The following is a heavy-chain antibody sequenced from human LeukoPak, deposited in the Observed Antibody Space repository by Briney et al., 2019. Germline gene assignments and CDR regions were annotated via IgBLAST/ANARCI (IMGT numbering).Heavy chain of an antibody. CDR3: ARTVRGRYYDSSGYPDH. CDR2: IKQDGSEK. V-gene: IGHV3-7*01. Sequence: PGGSLRLSCAASGFTFSSYWMSWVRHAPGKGLEWVANIKQDGSEKYYVDSVKGRFTISRDNAKNSLYLQMNSLRAEDTAVYYCARTVRGRYYDSSGYPDHWGQGTLVTFSS. CDR1: GFTFSSYW. D-gene: IGHD3-22*01. J-gene: IGHJ5*02.